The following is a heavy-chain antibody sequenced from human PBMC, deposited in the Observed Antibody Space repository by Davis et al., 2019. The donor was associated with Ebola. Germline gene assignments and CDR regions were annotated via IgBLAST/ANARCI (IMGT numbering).Heavy chain of an antibody. D-gene: IGHD4-17*01. CDR1: RYTFTSYH. J-gene: IGHJ6*02. Sequence: ASVTVSCKSSRYTFTSYHMHWVRQAPGQGLEWMGIINPSGGRTSYAQKFQGRVTMTRDTSTSTVYMDLSGLRSEDTAVYYCARAMTTVNRNSEYYYYYGMDVWGQGTTVTVSS. CDR2: INPSGGRT. V-gene: IGHV1-46*01. CDR3: ARAMTTVNRNSEYYYYYGMDV.